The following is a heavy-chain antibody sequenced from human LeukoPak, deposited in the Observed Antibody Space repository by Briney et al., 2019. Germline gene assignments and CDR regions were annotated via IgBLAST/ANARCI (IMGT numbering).Heavy chain of an antibody. CDR1: GYIFPSHG. D-gene: IGHD1-26*01. V-gene: IGHV1-2*05. Sequence: GSSVKVSCKASGYIFPSHGISWVRQVPGQGLEWMGRINPNSGGTNYAQKFLGRVTMPRHRPISTPYMQLSEQRSDDTHECYFIGSSSGVYYYYIEVGGEGTTV. CDR2: INPNSGGT. J-gene: IGHJ6*03. CDR3: IGSSSGVYYYYIEV.